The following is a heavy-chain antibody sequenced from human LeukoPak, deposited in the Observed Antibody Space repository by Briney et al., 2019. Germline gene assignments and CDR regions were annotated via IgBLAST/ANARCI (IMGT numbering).Heavy chain of an antibody. CDR2: IYYSGST. D-gene: IGHD5-18*01. Sequence: SETLSLTCTVSGGSISSGGYHWSWIRQHPGKGLEWIGYIYYSGSTYYNPSLKSRVTISVDTSKNQFSLKLSSATAADTAVYYCARGWYSYGDDYWGQGTLVTVSS. V-gene: IGHV4-31*03. J-gene: IGHJ4*02. CDR3: ARGWYSYGDDY. CDR1: GGSISSGGYH.